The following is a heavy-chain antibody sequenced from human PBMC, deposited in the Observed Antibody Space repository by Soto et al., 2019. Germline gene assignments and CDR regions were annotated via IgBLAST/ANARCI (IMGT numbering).Heavy chain of an antibody. CDR1: GFTFSNW. V-gene: IGHV3-7*01. Sequence: GGSLRLSCAASGFTFSNWMCWVRQAPGKGLEWVANIKQDGSEKYYVDSVKGRFTISRDNAKNSLYLQMNSLRAEDTAVYYCARVSSSYNYYYHYYMDVWGKGTTVTVSS. CDR3: ARVSSSYNYYYHYYMDV. CDR2: IKQDGSEK. D-gene: IGHD6-6*01. J-gene: IGHJ6*03.